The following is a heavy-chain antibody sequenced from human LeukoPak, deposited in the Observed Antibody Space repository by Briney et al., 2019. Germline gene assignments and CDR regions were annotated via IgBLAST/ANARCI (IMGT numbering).Heavy chain of an antibody. CDR3: ARDSNYDFWSGPSYYFDY. CDR1: GFTFSSYW. Sequence: GGSLRLSCAASGFTFSSYWMSWVRQAPGKGPEWVANIKQDGSEKYYVDSVKGRFTISRDNAKNSLYLQMNSLRAEDTAVYYCARDSNYDFWSGPSYYFDYWGQGTLVTVSS. D-gene: IGHD3-3*01. CDR2: IKQDGSEK. J-gene: IGHJ4*02. V-gene: IGHV3-7*01.